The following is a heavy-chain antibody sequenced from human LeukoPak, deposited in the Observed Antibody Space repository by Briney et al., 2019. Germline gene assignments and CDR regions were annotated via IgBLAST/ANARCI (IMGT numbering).Heavy chain of an antibody. J-gene: IGHJ3*02. CDR2: IYYSGST. V-gene: IGHV4-39*01. CDR3: ATRLLVGAGGDDAFDI. CDR1: GGSISSSSYY. D-gene: IGHD1-26*01. Sequence: PSETLSLPCTVSGGSISSSSYYWGWIRQPPGKGLEWIGSIYYSGSTYYNPSLKSRVTISVDTSKNQFSLKLSSVTAADTAVYYCATRLLVGAGGDDAFDIWGQGTMVTVSS.